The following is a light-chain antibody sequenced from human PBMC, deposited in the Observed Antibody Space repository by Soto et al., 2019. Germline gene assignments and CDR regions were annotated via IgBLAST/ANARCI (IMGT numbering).Light chain of an antibody. CDR2: DAS. J-gene: IGKJ4*01. CDR1: QSVSSY. V-gene: IGKV3-11*01. Sequence: IRLTQSPPTLPLSPGERATLSCRASQSVSSYLAWYQQKPGQAPRLLIYDASNRATGIPARFSGSGSGTDFTLTISSLEPEDFAVYYCQQRSNWPPTFGGGTKVDIK. CDR3: QQRSNWPPT.